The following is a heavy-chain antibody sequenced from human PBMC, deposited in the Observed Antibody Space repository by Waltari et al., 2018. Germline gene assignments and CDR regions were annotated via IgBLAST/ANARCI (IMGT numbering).Heavy chain of an antibody. Sequence: QVQLVQSGAEVKKPGSSVKVSCKASGGTFSSYAISWVRPAPGQGLEWMGGIIPILGIANYAQKFQGRVTITADESTSTAYMELSSLRSEDTAVYYCARDLGRTPTFDAFDIWGQGTMVTVSS. CDR3: ARDLGRTPTFDAFDI. CDR2: IIPILGIA. D-gene: IGHD4-4*01. V-gene: IGHV1-69*04. CDR1: GGTFSSYA. J-gene: IGHJ3*02.